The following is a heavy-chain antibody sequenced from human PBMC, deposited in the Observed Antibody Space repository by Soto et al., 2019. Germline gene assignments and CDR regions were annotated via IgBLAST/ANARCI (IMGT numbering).Heavy chain of an antibody. CDR1: GGSISSSSYY. V-gene: IGHV4-39*01. D-gene: IGHD2-21*01. J-gene: IGHJ3*02. CDR3: ARHASDWDAFDI. CDR2: IYYSGST. Sequence: SETLSLTCTVSGGSISSSSYYWGWIRQPPGKGLEWIGSIYYSGSTYYNPSLKSRVTISVDTSKNQFSLKLSSVTAADTAVYYCARHASDWDAFDIWGQGTMVTVSS.